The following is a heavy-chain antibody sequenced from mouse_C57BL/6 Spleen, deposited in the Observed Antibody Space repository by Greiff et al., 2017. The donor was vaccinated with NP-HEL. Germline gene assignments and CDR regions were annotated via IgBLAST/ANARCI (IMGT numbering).Heavy chain of an antibody. V-gene: IGHV5-17*01. D-gene: IGHD2-1*01. J-gene: IGHJ4*01. CDR1: GFTFSDYG. CDR3: ARGHGNYDAMDY. Sequence: EVHLVESGGGLVKPGGSLKLSCAASGFTFSDYGMHWVRQAPEKGLEWVAYISSGSSTIYYADTVKGRFTISRDNAKNTLFLQMTSLRSEDTAMYYCARGHGNYDAMDYWGQGTSVTVSS. CDR2: ISSGSSTI.